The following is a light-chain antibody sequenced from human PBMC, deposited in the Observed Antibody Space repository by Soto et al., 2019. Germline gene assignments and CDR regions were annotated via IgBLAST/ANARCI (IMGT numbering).Light chain of an antibody. CDR2: EVS. J-gene: IGLJ2*01. V-gene: IGLV2-8*01. Sequence: QSALTQPPSASGSPGQSVTISCTGTSSDVGGYNYVSWYQQYPGKAPKLMIYEVSKRPSGVPDRFSGSKSGNTASLTVSGLQAEDEADYYCSSYAGSNILGVFGGGTQLTVL. CDR3: SSYAGSNILGV. CDR1: SSDVGGYNY.